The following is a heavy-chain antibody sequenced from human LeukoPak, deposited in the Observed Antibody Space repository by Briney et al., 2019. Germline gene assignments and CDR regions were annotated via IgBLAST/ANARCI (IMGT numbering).Heavy chain of an antibody. D-gene: IGHD3-22*01. Sequence: SETLSLTCAVYGGSFSGYYWSWIRQPPGKGLEWIGEINHSGSTTYNPSLKSRVTISVDTSKNQFSLKLSSVTAADTAVYYCARAEYYYDSSGYYWVRRNWFDPWGQGTLVTVSS. V-gene: IGHV4-34*01. CDR3: ARAEYYYDSSGYYWVRRNWFDP. J-gene: IGHJ5*02. CDR1: GGSFSGYY. CDR2: INHSGST.